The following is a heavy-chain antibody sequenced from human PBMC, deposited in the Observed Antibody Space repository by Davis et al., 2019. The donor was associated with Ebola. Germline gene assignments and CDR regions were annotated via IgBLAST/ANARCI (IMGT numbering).Heavy chain of an antibody. CDR2: IYPGDSDT. CDR1: GYSFPSYW. Sequence: GESLKIPCKGSGYSFPSYWIGWVRQMPGKGLEWMGIIYPGDSDTRYSPSFQGQVTISADKSISTAYLQWSSLKASDTAMYYCGRQIVVVVAASKTGRFDPWGQGTLVTVSS. D-gene: IGHD2-15*01. CDR3: GRQIVVVVAASKTGRFDP. V-gene: IGHV5-51*01. J-gene: IGHJ5*02.